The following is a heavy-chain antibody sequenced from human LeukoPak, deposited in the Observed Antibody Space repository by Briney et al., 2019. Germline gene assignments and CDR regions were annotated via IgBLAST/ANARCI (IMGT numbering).Heavy chain of an antibody. Sequence: SETLSLTCAVYGGSFSGYYWNWIRQPPGKGLEWIGEINHSGSTNYNPSLKSRVTISVDTSKNQFSLKLSSVTAADTAVYYCARRAAAQPRWGQGTLVTVSS. CDR1: GGSFSGYY. J-gene: IGHJ4*02. V-gene: IGHV4-34*01. D-gene: IGHD6-13*01. CDR3: ARRAAAQPR. CDR2: INHSGST.